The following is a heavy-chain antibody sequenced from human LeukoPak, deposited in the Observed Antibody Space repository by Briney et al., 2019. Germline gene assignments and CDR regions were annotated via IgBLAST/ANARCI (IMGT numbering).Heavy chain of an antibody. J-gene: IGHJ4*02. CDR1: GGSISSYY. CDR2: IYYSGST. V-gene: IGHV4-59*01. Sequence: PSETLSLTCTVSGGSISSYYWSWIRQPPGKGLEWIGYIYYSGSTNYNPSLKSRVTISVDTSKNQFSLKLSSVTAADTAVYYCAEVAPSYYDSSGYSFLDYGGQGTLVTVSP. D-gene: IGHD3-22*01. CDR3: AEVAPSYYDSSGYSFLDY.